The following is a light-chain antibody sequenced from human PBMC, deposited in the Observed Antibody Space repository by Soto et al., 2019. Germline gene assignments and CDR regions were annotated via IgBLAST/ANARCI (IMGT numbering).Light chain of an antibody. J-gene: IGLJ1*01. CDR3: TSYTTSSTYV. Sequence: QSALAQPASVSGSPGQSIAISCTGTSSDVGGYKYVSWYQQHPGKAPKLMIYDVGNRPSGVSDRFSGSKSGNTASLTISGLQAEDEADYYRTSYTTSSTYVFGTGTKLTVL. V-gene: IGLV2-14*01. CDR2: DVG. CDR1: SSDVGGYKY.